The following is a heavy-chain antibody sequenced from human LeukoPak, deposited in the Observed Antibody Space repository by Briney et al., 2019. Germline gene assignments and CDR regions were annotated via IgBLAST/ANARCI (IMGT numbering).Heavy chain of an antibody. Sequence: SVTLSCKASGGTFSSYAISWVRQAPGQGLEWMGGIIPIFGTANYAQKFQGRVTITADESTSTAYMELSSLRSEDTAVYYCARAFPDGYMPRAFDPWGQGTLVTVSA. V-gene: IGHV1-69*13. CDR1: GGTFSSYA. J-gene: IGHJ5*02. CDR2: IIPIFGTA. CDR3: ARAFPDGYMPRAFDP. D-gene: IGHD5-24*01.